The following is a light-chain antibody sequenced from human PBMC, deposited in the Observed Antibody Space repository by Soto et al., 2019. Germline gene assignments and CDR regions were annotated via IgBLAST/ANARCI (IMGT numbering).Light chain of an antibody. Sequence: EIVLTQSPATMSLSPGERATLSCRASQTVGRYLAWYQQKPGQAPRLLIYNASNRATGIPARFGGSGSGTDFTLTISSLETEDFAVYYCHQRSNWPLTFGGGTKVDIK. CDR2: NAS. CDR3: HQRSNWPLT. J-gene: IGKJ4*01. CDR1: QTVGRY. V-gene: IGKV3-11*01.